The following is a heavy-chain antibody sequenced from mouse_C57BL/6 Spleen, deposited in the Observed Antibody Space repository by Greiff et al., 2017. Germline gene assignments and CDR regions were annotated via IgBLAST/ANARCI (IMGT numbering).Heavy chain of an antibody. V-gene: IGHV1-76*01. CDR2: IYPGSGNT. J-gene: IGHJ3*01. Sequence: QVQLQQSGAELVRPGASVKLSCKACGYTFTDYYINWVKQRPGQGLEWIARIYPGSGNTYYNEKFKGKATLTAEKSSSTAYMQLSSLTSEDSAVYFCARSGGGTPFAYWGQGTLVTVSA. D-gene: IGHD3-1*01. CDR1: GYTFTDYY. CDR3: ARSGGGTPFAY.